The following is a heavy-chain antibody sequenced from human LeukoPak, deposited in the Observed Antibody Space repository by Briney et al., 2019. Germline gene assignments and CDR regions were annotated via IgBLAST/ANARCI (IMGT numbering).Heavy chain of an antibody. Sequence: SETLSLTCTVSGGSISSYYWSWIRQPPGKGLEWIGYIYYSGSTNYNPSLKSRVTISVDTSKNQFSLKLSSVTAADTAVYYCARVSGGSDYYYGMDVWGQGTTVTVSS. CDR3: ARVSGGSDYYYGMDV. CDR1: GGSISSYY. CDR2: IYYSGST. V-gene: IGHV4-59*01. J-gene: IGHJ6*02. D-gene: IGHD3-10*01.